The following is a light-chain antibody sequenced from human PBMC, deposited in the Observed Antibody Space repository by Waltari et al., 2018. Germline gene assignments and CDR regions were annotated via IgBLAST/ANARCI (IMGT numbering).Light chain of an antibody. J-gene: IGLJ3*02. Sequence: QSVLTQPPSASGTPGQRVTISCSGLRSNLGSTYVSLYQHLPGTAPKLLIYRNNQRPSGGPDRFSGAKSGTSAALAISGLRSEDEADYYCAAWDDSLSGRVFGGGTKVTVL. CDR3: AAWDDSLSGRV. CDR2: RNN. V-gene: IGLV1-47*01. CDR1: RSNLGSTY.